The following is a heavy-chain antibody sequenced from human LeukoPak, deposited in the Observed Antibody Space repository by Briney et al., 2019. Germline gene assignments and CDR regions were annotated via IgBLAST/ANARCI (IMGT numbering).Heavy chain of an antibody. J-gene: IGHJ5*02. D-gene: IGHD6-13*01. Sequence: SQTLSLTCAISGDSVSSNSVAWNWIRQSPSRGLEWLGRTYYRSKWYNDYAVSVKSRITINPDTSKNQFSLQLNSVTPEDTAVYYCARDIAAAGIPGGWFDPWGQGTLVTVSS. CDR2: TYYRSKWYN. CDR3: ARDIAAAGIPGGWFDP. CDR1: GDSVSSNSVA. V-gene: IGHV6-1*01.